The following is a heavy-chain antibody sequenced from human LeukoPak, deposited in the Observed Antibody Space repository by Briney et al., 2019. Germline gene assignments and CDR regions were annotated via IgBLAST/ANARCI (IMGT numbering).Heavy chain of an antibody. CDR2: ISSSGSTI. Sequence: GGSLRLSCAASGFTFSDYYMSWIRQAPGKGLEWVSYISSSGSTIYYADSVKGRFTISRDNAKNSLYLQMNSLRAENTAVYYCARRARYSSSPDYWGQGTLVTVSS. D-gene: IGHD6-13*01. CDR1: GFTFSDYY. J-gene: IGHJ4*02. V-gene: IGHV3-11*01. CDR3: ARRARYSSSPDY.